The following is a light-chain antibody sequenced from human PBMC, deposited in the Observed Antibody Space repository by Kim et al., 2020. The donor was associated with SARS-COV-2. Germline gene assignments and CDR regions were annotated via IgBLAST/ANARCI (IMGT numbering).Light chain of an antibody. CDR1: QSVISY. J-gene: IGKJ3*01. V-gene: IGKV3-11*01. Sequence: PGERAPLSCGARQSVISYSASYQHKPVQAPRRLIYDASNRAPVIPARFSGSGAVTDFTLTISGVEPEDFAVYYCQQRITWPNTFVPGTTVDIK. CDR3: QQRITWPNT. CDR2: DAS.